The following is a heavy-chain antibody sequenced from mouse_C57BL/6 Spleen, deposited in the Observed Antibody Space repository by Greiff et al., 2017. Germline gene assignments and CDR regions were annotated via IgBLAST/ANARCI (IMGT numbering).Heavy chain of an antibody. J-gene: IGHJ1*03. CDR3: AKNEYYGRGYFDV. CDR1: GFSLTSYG. V-gene: IGHV2-5*01. D-gene: IGHD1-1*01. Sequence: QVQLQQSGHGLVQPSQSLSLTCTVSGFSLTSYGVHWVRQSPGKGLEWLGVIWRGGSTDYNAAFMSRLSITKDNSKSQVFFKMNSLQADDTAIYYCAKNEYYGRGYFDVWGTGTTVTVSS. CDR2: IWRGGST.